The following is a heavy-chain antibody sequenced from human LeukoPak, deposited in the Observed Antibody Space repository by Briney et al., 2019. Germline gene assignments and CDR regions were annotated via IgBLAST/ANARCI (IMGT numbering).Heavy chain of an antibody. CDR2: TYLSSKWNN. V-gene: IGHV6-1*01. J-gene: IGHJ4*02. CDR3: ARALHRSGSDY. CDR1: GDSVSSKSAT. Sequence: SQTLSLTCAISGDSVSSKSATRNWIRQSPSRGLEWLGRTYLSSKWNNDYAVSVTSRISINADTSKNQVSLQLNSVTPEDTAVYYCARALHRSGSDYWGQGTLVTVSS. D-gene: IGHD3-22*01.